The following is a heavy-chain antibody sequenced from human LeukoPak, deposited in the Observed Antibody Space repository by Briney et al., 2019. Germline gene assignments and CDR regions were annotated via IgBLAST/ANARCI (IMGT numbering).Heavy chain of an antibody. Sequence: PGGSLRLSCAASGFTFSSYDMNWVRQAPGKGLEWVSYISSSGSTIYYADSVKGRFTISRDNAKNSLYLQMNSLRAEDTAVYYCASEASGPYYFDYWGQGTLVTVSS. D-gene: IGHD2-15*01. CDR2: ISSSGSTI. CDR3: ASEASGPYYFDY. J-gene: IGHJ4*02. CDR1: GFTFSSYD. V-gene: IGHV3-48*03.